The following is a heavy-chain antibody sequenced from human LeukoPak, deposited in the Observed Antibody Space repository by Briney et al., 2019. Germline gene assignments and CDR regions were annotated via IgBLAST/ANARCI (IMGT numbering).Heavy chain of an antibody. CDR3: ARDPYCSGGSCTGWFDP. CDR2: INSSSSYI. Sequence: PGGSLRLSCAASGFTFSSYSMNWVRQAPGKGLEWVSSINSSSSYIYYADSVKGRFTISRDNAKNSLYLQMNSLRAEDTAVYYCARDPYCSGGSCTGWFDPWGQGTLVTVSS. D-gene: IGHD2-15*01. CDR1: GFTFSSYS. V-gene: IGHV3-21*01. J-gene: IGHJ5*02.